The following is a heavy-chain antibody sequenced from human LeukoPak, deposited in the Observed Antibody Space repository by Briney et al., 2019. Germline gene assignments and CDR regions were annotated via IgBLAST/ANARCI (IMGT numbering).Heavy chain of an antibody. V-gene: IGHV3-9*01. CDR2: ISWNSGSI. D-gene: IGHD6-19*01. J-gene: IGHJ6*02. CDR3: AKDRGSSGWSTTLYYYYYGMDV. Sequence: GRSLRLSCAASGFTFDDYAMHWVRQAPGKGLEWVSGISWNSGSIGYADSVKGRFTISRDKAKNSLYLQMNSLRAEDTALYYCAKDRGSSGWSTTLYYYYYGMDVWGQGTTVTVSS. CDR1: GFTFDDYA.